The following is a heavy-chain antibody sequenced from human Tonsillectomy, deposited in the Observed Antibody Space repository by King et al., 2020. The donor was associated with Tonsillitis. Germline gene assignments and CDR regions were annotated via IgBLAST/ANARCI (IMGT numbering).Heavy chain of an antibody. CDR2: IYYSGST. CDR3: ARGRILDY. D-gene: IGHD1-14*01. V-gene: IGHV4-30-4*07. Sequence: VQLQESGPGLVKPSQTLSLTCAVSDGAISSGGYSWSWIRQPPGKGLQWIGYIYYSGSTYYSPSLKSRVTISVDTSKNQFSLKLSSVTAADTAVYYCARGRILDYWGQGILVTVSS. J-gene: IGHJ4*02. CDR1: DGAISSGGYS.